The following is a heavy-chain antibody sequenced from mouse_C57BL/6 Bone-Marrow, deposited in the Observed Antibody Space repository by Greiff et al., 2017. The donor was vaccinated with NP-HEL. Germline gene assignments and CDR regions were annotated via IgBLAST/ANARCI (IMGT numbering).Heavy chain of an antibody. Sequence: VQLQQSGAELVRPGASVKLSCTASGFNIKDDYMHWVKQRPEQGLEWIGWIDPENGDTEYASKFQGKATIPADTSSNTAYLQLSSLTSEDTAVYYSTTGLDDARDDWGQGTSVTVSS. V-gene: IGHV14-4*01. CDR1: GFNIKDDY. CDR2: IDPENGDT. D-gene: IGHD3-3*01. CDR3: TTGLDDARDD. J-gene: IGHJ4*01.